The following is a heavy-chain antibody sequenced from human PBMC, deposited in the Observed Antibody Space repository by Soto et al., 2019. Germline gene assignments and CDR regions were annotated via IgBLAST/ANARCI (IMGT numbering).Heavy chain of an antibody. CDR1: GDFNTEFY. Sequence: PSEALSLTCTVSGDFNTEFYWRWIRQSPGKGLEWMGFIYSAGSTRYNPSLKGRISMSLDTSKNQFSLRLSSVAAADTAVYYCARHLSVRGVFDFWGQGTPVTVSS. CDR3: ARHLSVRGVFDF. V-gene: IGHV4-4*09. J-gene: IGHJ4*02. CDR2: IYSAGST. D-gene: IGHD3-10*01.